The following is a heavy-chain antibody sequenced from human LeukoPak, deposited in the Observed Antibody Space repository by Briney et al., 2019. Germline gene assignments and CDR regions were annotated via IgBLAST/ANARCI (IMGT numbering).Heavy chain of an antibody. CDR3: GRGGITGTTSLDY. CDR2: IYRSGST. J-gene: IGHJ4*02. Sequence: SETLSLTCTVSGGAISSHSWNWIRQPAGKGLEWIGRIYRSGSTNYNPSLKSRVTMSVDTSKNQFTLKLTSVTAADTAMYCCGRGGITGTTSLDYWGQGTLVTVS. V-gene: IGHV4-4*07. D-gene: IGHD1-20*01. CDR1: GGAISSHS.